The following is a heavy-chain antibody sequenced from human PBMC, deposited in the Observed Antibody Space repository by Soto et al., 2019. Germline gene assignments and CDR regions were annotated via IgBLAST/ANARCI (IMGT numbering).Heavy chain of an antibody. Sequence: QLQLQESGPGLVKPSEALSLTCTVSGGSFSSSTYYWGWIRRSPGKRLEWIGSINYGGTTYYNPSLNSRVTISGDTAKHQFSLQMTSMPAAAPAVYYCARALGGHLSTTWFDTWGQGTLVTVSS. V-gene: IGHV4-39*01. CDR1: GGSFSSSTYY. CDR2: INYGGTT. D-gene: IGHD3-16*01. CDR3: ARALGGHLSTTWFDT. J-gene: IGHJ5*02.